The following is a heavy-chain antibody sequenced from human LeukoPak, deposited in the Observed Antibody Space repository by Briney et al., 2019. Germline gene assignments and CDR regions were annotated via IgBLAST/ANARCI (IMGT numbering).Heavy chain of an antibody. J-gene: IGHJ4*02. CDR3: ARGGYDFSSGYYPSR. D-gene: IGHD3-3*01. Sequence: GASVKVSCKASGYTFTGYYMNWVRQAPGQGLEWMGIINPSVGSTSYAQRFQGRVTMTRDTSTSTVYVELSSLRSEDTAVYYCARGGYDFSSGYYPSRWGQGTLVTVSS. V-gene: IGHV1-46*01. CDR2: INPSVGST. CDR1: GYTFTGYY.